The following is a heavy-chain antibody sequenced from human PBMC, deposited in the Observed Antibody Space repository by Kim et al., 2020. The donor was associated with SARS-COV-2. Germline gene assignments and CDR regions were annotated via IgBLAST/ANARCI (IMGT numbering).Heavy chain of an antibody. Sequence: GESLKISCKGSGYSFTSYWISWVRQMPGKGLEWMGRSDPSDSYTNYSPSFQGHVTISADKSISTAYLQWSSLKASDTAMYYCARHEKTYYDILTGYSDAFDIWGQGKMVTVSS. D-gene: IGHD3-9*01. CDR3: ARHEKTYYDILTGYSDAFDI. V-gene: IGHV5-10-1*01. CDR1: GYSFTSYW. CDR2: SDPSDSYT. J-gene: IGHJ3*02.